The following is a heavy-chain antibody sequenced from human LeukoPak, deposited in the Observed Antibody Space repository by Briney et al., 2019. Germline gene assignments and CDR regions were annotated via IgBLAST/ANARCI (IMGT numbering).Heavy chain of an antibody. CDR3: ARDLGYCSSTGCYYYYGMDV. Sequence: PSETLSLTCTVSGGSISSGGYYWSWIRQHPGKGLEWIGYIYYSGSTYYNPSLKGRVTISVDTSKNQFSLKLSSVTAADTAVYYCARDLGYCSSTGCYYYYGMDVWGQGTTVTVSS. CDR1: GGSISSGGYY. D-gene: IGHD2-2*01. V-gene: IGHV4-31*03. CDR2: IYYSGST. J-gene: IGHJ6*02.